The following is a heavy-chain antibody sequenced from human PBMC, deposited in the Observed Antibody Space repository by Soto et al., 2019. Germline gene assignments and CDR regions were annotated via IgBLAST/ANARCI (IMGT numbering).Heavy chain of an antibody. D-gene: IGHD5-12*01. Sequence: AETLSLTCTVSGGSIIGYYWSFIRQPPGKGLEWIGYIYHSGSTNHNPSLNSRVTISVDTSNNQFSLKLTSVTAAFTALSFCARVSLHRGYQIAYWGQGAPVSVS. CDR1: GGSIIGYY. V-gene: IGHV4-59*01. J-gene: IGHJ4*02. CDR2: IYHSGST. CDR3: ARVSLHRGYQIAY.